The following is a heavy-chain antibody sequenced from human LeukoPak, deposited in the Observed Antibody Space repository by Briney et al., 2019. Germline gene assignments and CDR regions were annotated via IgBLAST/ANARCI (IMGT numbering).Heavy chain of an antibody. CDR2: IYYSGST. Sequence: SETLSLTCTVSGGSISSGGYYLSWIRQHPGKGLEWIGYIYYSGSTSYNPSLKSRVTISLDTSKNRITLNLSSVTAADTAVYYCARMRDWFDPWGQGTLVTVSS. CDR1: GGSISSGGYY. CDR3: ARMRDWFDP. J-gene: IGHJ5*02. V-gene: IGHV4-31*03.